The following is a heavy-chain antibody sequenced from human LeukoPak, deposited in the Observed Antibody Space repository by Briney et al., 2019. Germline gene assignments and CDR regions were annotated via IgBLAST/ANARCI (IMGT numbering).Heavy chain of an antibody. CDR2: INAGNGNT. CDR1: GYTFTSYA. J-gene: IGHJ4*02. D-gene: IGHD5-24*01. V-gene: IGHV1-3*03. Sequence: ASVKVSCKASGYTFTSYAMHWVRQAPGQRLEWMGWINAGNGNTKYSQEFQGRVTITRDTSASTAYMELSSLRSEDMAVYYCARDGYNQNYFDYWGQGTLVTVSS. CDR3: ARDGYNQNYFDY.